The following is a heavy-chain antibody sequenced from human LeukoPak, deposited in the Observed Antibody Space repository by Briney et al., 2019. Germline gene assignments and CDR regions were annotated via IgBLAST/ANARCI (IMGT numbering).Heavy chain of an antibody. CDR3: ATQGIAVERPAGAFDI. J-gene: IGHJ3*02. CDR1: GGSFSGYY. CDR2: IYYSGST. D-gene: IGHD6-19*01. Sequence: SETLSLTCAVYGGSFSGYYWGWIRQPPGKGLEWIGSIYYSGSTYYNPSLKSRVTISVDTSKNQFSLKLSSVTAADTAVYYCATQGIAVERPAGAFDIWGQGTMVTVSS. V-gene: IGHV4-34*01.